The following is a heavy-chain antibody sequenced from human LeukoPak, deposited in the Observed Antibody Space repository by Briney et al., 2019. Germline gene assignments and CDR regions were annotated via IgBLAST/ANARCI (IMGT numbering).Heavy chain of an antibody. CDR1: GFTFSTYG. Sequence: GGSLRLSCAASGFTFSTYGMDWVRQAPGKGLEGVAVISYDGSNQQYADSVKGRFTISRDNSKNTLYLQVNSLRAEDTAMYYCAKSRAVTTLYEPFHSWGQGTMVTVSS. CDR3: AKSRAVTTLYEPFHS. V-gene: IGHV3-30*18. D-gene: IGHD4-17*01. J-gene: IGHJ3*02. CDR2: ISYDGSNQ.